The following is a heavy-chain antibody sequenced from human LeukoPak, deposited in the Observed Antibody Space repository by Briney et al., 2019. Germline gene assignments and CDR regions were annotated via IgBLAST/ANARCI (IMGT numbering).Heavy chain of an antibody. J-gene: IGHJ6*03. V-gene: IGHV3-23*01. CDR2: ISGSGDMT. D-gene: IGHD5-18*01. Sequence: GGSLRLSCTASRFTFSNHGMNWVRQAPGKGLEWISGISGSGDMTYYADSVKGRFTVSRDNSKNMLYLQMNSLRAEDTAVYYCAKDLVDTAMVYYYMDVWGKGTTVTISS. CDR3: AKDLVDTAMVYYYMDV. CDR1: RFTFSNHG.